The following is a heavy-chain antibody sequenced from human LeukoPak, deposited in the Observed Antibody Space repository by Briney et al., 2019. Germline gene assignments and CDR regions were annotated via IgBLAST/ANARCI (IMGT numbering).Heavy chain of an antibody. CDR3: AKGPRNYCSSTSCSYYFDY. Sequence: GGSLRLSCAASGFTVSNNYMSWVRQAPGKGLEWVAVIWYGGSNKYYADSVKGRFTISRDNSKNTLYLQMNSLRAEDTAVYYCAKGPRNYCSSTSCSYYFDYWGQGTLVTVSS. D-gene: IGHD2-2*01. J-gene: IGHJ4*02. CDR1: GFTVSNNY. CDR2: IWYGGSNK. V-gene: IGHV3-30*02.